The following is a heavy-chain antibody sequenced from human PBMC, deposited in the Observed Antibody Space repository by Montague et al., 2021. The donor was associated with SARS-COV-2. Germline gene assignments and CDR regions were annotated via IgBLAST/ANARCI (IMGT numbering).Heavy chain of an antibody. CDR2: IRSDGSRR. J-gene: IGHJ4*02. D-gene: IGHD3-22*01. CDR3: ARDGEIVAVGYYFDS. V-gene: IGHV3-74*01. CDR1: GFTFRSYW. Sequence: SLRLSCAASGFTFRSYWMYWVRQAPGKGLVWVSHIRSDGSRRRYADSVKGRFTISRDNAKNTLYLQMNSLRAEDTAVYYCARDGEIVAVGYYFDSWGQGTLVTASS.